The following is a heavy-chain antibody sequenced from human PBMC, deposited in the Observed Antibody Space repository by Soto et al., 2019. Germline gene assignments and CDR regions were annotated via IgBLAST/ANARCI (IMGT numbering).Heavy chain of an antibody. J-gene: IGHJ6*02. D-gene: IGHD6-6*01. CDR3: ARGRVAARRYYYYGMDV. V-gene: IGHV3-66*01. CDR1: GFTVTKNY. Sequence: GGSLRLSCAASGFTVTKNYMNWVRQAPGKGLEWVSVIYRDGTTYYADSVRGRFVISRDDSNNTLYLQMNSLRAEDTAVYYCARGRVAARRYYYYGMDVWGQGTTVTVSS. CDR2: IYRDGTT.